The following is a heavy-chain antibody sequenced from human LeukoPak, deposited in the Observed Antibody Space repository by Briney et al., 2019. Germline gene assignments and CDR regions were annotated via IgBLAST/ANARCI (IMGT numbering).Heavy chain of an antibody. CDR3: AREVVAATLPMRYFDL. D-gene: IGHD2-15*01. J-gene: IGHJ2*01. CDR2: IYYSGST. Sequence: SETLSLTCTVSGGSISSYYWSWIRQPPGKGLEWIGYIYYSGSTNYNPSLKSRVTISVDTSKSQFSLKLSPVTAADTAVYYCAREVVAATLPMRYFDLWGRGTLVTVSS. CDR1: GGSISSYY. V-gene: IGHV4-59*01.